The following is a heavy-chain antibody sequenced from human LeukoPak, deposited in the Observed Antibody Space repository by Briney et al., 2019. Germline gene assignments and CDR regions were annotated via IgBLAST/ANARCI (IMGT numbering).Heavy chain of an antibody. CDR2: ISYDGNGQ. D-gene: IGHD5-18*01. CDR3: AKDYEDTAEAGLDS. V-gene: IGHV3-30*18. J-gene: IGHJ4*02. CDR1: GFTFSYYG. Sequence: PGGSLRLSCAASGFTFSYYGMHWVRQAPGKGLEWVAAISYDGNGQYFTDSVKGRFTMSRDNSKNTVNLEMNSLRAEDTAIYYCAKDYEDTAEAGLDSWGQGTLVTVFS.